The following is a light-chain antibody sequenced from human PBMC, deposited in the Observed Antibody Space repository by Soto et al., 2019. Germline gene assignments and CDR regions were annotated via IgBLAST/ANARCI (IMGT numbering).Light chain of an antibody. CDR1: QSVTNNY. Sequence: EIVLTQSPGTLSLSPGERATLSCRARQSVTNNYLAWYQQKSGQAPRLRIYRGCSRATGIPDRFSGSGSGTYFTLTISRLEPEDFAVYYCQQSDSSSYTFGQGTKLQIK. CDR3: QQSDSSSYT. J-gene: IGKJ2*01. V-gene: IGKV3-20*01. CDR2: RGC.